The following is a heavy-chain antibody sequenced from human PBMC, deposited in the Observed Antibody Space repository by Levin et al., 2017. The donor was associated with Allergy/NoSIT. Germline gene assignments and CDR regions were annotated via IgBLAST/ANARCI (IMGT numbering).Heavy chain of an antibody. D-gene: IGHD3-3*01. CDR1: GFTVSSNY. Sequence: GESLKISCAASGFTVSSNYMSWVRQAPGKGLEWVSVIYSGGSTYYADSVKGRFTISRDNSKNTLYLQMNSLRAEDTAVYYCARQRGYRFYFDYWGQGTLVTVSS. J-gene: IGHJ4*02. V-gene: IGHV3-53*01. CDR3: ARQRGYRFYFDY. CDR2: IYSGGST.